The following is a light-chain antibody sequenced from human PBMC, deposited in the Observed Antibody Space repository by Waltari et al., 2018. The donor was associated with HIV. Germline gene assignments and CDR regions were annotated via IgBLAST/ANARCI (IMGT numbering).Light chain of an antibody. CDR2: WAS. J-gene: IGKJ2*01. V-gene: IGKV4-1*01. Sequence: DIVMTQSPDSLTVFLGERATINCKSSPSVLYSSNNKNYLAWYQQKAGQPPKLLIYWASTRESGVPDRFSASGSVTDFSLTISSLQAEDVAVYYCQQYYSTPYTFGQGTKLEIK. CDR1: PSVLYSSNNKNY. CDR3: QQYYSTPYT.